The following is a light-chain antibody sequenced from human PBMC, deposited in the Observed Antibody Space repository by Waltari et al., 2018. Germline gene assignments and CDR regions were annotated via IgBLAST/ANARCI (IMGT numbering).Light chain of an antibody. CDR3: QKYEALPAT. CDR2: GAS. V-gene: IGKV3-20*01. CDR1: QSVGRY. J-gene: IGKJ1*01. Sequence: EIVLTQSPGTLSLSPGERATLSCRASQSVGRYLAWSQQKPGQAPSLLIYGASTRATGIPDRFSGSGSGTDFSLIISRLEPEDFAVYFCQKYEALPATFGQGTKVEIK.